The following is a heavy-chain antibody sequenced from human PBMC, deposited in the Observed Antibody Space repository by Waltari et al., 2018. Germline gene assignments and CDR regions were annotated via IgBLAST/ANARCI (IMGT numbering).Heavy chain of an antibody. Sequence: EVQLVESGGGLVQPGGSLRLSCAASGFGFSTYWMDWVRQVPGKGLVWVARTNKDGGGTAYADSVEGRRTISRDNAKSTLHLQMTSLTAEDTAVYYCVREKDLDGGCVFDYWGRGTLVTVSS. CDR1: GFGFSTYW. V-gene: IGHV3-74*01. J-gene: IGHJ4*02. CDR3: VREKDLDGGCVFDY. CDR2: TNKDGGGT. D-gene: IGHD6-19*01.